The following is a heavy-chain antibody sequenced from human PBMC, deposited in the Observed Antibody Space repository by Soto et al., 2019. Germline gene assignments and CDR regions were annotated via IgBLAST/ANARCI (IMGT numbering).Heavy chain of an antibody. J-gene: IGHJ6*02. V-gene: IGHV4-34*01. CDR2: INHSGST. CDR3: ARLYDFWSGYPWTMDV. CDR1: SGSISTYY. D-gene: IGHD3-3*01. Sequence: SETLSLTCTVSSGSISTYYWSWIRQPPGKGLEWIGEINHSGSTNYNPSLKSRVTISVDTSKNQFSLKPSSVTAADTAVYYCARLYDFWSGYPWTMDVWGQGTTVTVSS.